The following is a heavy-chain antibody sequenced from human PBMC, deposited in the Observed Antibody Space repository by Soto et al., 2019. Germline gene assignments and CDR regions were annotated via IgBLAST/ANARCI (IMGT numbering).Heavy chain of an antibody. CDR3: ARLPSRHLVDY. D-gene: IGHD3-3*02. V-gene: IGHV4-39*01. CDR1: VSSINSSGYY. CDR2: MFYGVST. J-gene: IGHJ4*02. Sequence: SEALSLTCTVSVSSINSSGYYWCWIRQPPGKGLEWIGSMFYGVSTYYNPSLKSRVTVSVDTSKNQFSLNLRSVTAADTAVYYCARLPSRHLVDYWGQGTLVTVSS.